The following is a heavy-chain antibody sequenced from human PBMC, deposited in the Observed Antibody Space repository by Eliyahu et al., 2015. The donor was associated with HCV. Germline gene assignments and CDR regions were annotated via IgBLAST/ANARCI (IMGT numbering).Heavy chain of an antibody. Sequence: QVQLQQWGAGLLKPSETLSLTCAVYGGSFSGYYXXWIRQPPGKGLXWIGEINHSGSTNYNPSLKSRVTISVDTSKNQXSLKLSSVTAADTAVYYCARRRTVHDYVWGSYRWVKEQGSYYFDYWGQGTLVTVSS. CDR2: INHSGST. D-gene: IGHD3-16*02. CDR1: GGSFSGYY. CDR3: ARRRTVHDYVWGSYRWVKEQGSYYFDY. V-gene: IGHV4-34*01. J-gene: IGHJ4*02.